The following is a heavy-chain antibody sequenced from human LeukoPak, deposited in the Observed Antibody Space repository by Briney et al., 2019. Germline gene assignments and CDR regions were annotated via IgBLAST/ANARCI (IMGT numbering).Heavy chain of an antibody. J-gene: IGHJ5*02. CDR3: AREMGNYGEENWFGP. CDR1: GYTFTSYD. Sequence: ASVKVSCKASGYTFTSYDINWVRQATGQGLEWMGWMNPNSGNTGYAQKFQGRVTMTRNTSISTAYMELSSLRSEDTAVYYCAREMGNYGEENWFGPWGQGTLVTVSS. V-gene: IGHV1-8*01. CDR2: MNPNSGNT. D-gene: IGHD4-11*01.